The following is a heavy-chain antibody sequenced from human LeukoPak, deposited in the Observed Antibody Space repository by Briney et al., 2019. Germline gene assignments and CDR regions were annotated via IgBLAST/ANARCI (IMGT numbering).Heavy chain of an antibody. J-gene: IGHJ3*02. Sequence: PSETLSLTCIVSGGSISSYYWSWIRQPAGKGLEWIGRIHYSGTTYYNSSLKSRLTISVDTSKNQFSLKLTSVTAADTAVYFCARLRIAVPGLDAFDIWGQGTMVTVSS. D-gene: IGHD6-19*01. CDR1: GGSISSYY. CDR2: IHYSGTT. V-gene: IGHV4-59*05. CDR3: ARLRIAVPGLDAFDI.